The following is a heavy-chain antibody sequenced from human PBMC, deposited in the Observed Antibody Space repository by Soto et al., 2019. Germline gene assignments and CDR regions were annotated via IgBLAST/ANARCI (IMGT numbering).Heavy chain of an antibody. CDR3: ARLRIVATLNWFDP. D-gene: IGHD5-12*01. V-gene: IGHV4-59*08. CDR1: GGSISSYY. J-gene: IGHJ5*02. CDR2: IYYSGST. Sequence: SETLSLTCTVSGGSISSYYWSWIRQPPGKGLEWIGYIYYSGSTNYNPSLKSRVTISVDTSKNQFSLKLSSVTAADTAVYYCARLRIVATLNWFDPWGQGTLVTVSS.